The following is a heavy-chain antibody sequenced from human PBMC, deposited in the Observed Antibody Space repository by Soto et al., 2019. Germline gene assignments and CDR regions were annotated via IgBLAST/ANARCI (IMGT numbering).Heavy chain of an antibody. Sequence: ESGGGLVQPGGSLRLSCAASGFTFSSYAMSWVRQAPGKGLEWVSAISGSGGSTYYADSVKGRFTISRDNSNNTLYLQMNSMSAEDTAVYYCEKEGRDGAWYGDYWGQATLVAVSS. CDR3: EKEGRDGAWYGDY. V-gene: IGHV3-23*01. J-gene: IGHJ4*02. D-gene: IGHD6-19*01. CDR2: ISGSGGST. CDR1: GFTFSSYA.